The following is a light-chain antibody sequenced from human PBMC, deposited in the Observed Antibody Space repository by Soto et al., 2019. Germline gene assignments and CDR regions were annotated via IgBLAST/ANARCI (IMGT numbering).Light chain of an antibody. V-gene: IGKV3-20*01. CDR2: GAS. Sequence: EIVLTQSPGTLSLSPGEKATLSCRASQSVSSSYLAWYQQKPGQAPRLLIYGASSRATGIPDRFSGSGSGTDLTLTISRLEPEDFAVYSCQQYGSAPPYSFGQGTKLEFK. CDR1: QSVSSSY. J-gene: IGKJ2*01. CDR3: QQYGSAPPYS.